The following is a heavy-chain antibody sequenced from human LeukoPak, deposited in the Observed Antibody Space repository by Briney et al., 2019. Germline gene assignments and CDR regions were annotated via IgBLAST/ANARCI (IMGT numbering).Heavy chain of an antibody. J-gene: IGHJ3*02. CDR2: ISSSSSTI. CDR3: ARGRSSWYRNDAFDI. CDR1: GFTFSSYS. Sequence: GGSLRLSCAASGFTFSSYSMNWVRQAPGKGLEWVSYISSSSSTIYYADSVKGRFTISRDNAKNSLYLQMNSLRAEDTAVYYCARGRSSWYRNDAFDIWGQGTMVTVSS. D-gene: IGHD6-13*01. V-gene: IGHV3-48*01.